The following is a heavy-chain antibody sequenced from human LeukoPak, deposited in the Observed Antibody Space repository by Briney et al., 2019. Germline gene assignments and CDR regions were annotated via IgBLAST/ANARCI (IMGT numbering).Heavy chain of an antibody. D-gene: IGHD3-22*01. J-gene: IGHJ4*02. CDR2: ISKSDSTI. V-gene: IGHV3-48*03. Sequence: GGSLRLSCVASGFTFSSYEMNWVRQAPGKGLEWVSYISKSDSTIYYADSVKGRFTISRDNAKNSLYLQMNSLRAEDTAVYYCARDRYYYDSSGGDYWGQGTLVTVSS. CDR3: ARDRYYYDSSGGDY. CDR1: GFTFSSYE.